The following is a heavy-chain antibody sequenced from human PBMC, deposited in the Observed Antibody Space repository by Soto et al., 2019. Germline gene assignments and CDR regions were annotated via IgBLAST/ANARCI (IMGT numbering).Heavy chain of an antibody. CDR3: AKLNDSSGRDF. CDR2: ISGNGGVT. Sequence: GGSLRLSCAASGFTFSNYGMSWVRQAPGKGLDWVSAISGNGGVTFYADSVRGRFTISRDNSKSTLFLQMNSLRAEDTALYYCAKLNDSSGRDFWGQGTLVTVSS. J-gene: IGHJ4*02. V-gene: IGHV3-23*01. D-gene: IGHD3-22*01. CDR1: GFTFSNYG.